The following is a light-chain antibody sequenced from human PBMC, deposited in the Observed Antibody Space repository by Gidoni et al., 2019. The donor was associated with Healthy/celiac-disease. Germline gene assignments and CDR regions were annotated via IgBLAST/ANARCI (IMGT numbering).Light chain of an antibody. V-gene: IGKV3-15*01. CDR1: QSVSSN. J-gene: IGKJ2*01. CDR3: QQYNNWPYT. Sequence: DIVMTQSPATLSVSPGERATLSCRASQSVSSNLAWYQQKPGQVPRLLIYGASTRATDIPARFSGSGSGTEFTLTISSLQSEDFAVYYCQQYNNWPYTFGQGTKLEIK. CDR2: GAS.